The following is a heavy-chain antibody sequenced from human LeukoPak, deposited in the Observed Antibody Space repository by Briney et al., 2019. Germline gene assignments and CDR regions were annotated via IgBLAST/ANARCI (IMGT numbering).Heavy chain of an antibody. CDR1: GFTFSDYY. V-gene: IGHV3-11*04. CDR3: ARDGAPYYYYYYMDV. D-gene: IGHD3-16*01. J-gene: IGHJ6*03. Sequence: PGGSLRLSCAASGFTFSDYYMSWIRQAPGKGLEWVSYISSSGSTIYYADSVKGRFTISRDNAKNSLYLQVNSLRAEDTAVYYCARDGAPYYYYYYMDVWGKGTTVTVSS. CDR2: ISSSGSTI.